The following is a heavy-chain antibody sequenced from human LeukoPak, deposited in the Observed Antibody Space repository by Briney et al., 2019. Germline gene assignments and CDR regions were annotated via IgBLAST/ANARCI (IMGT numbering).Heavy chain of an antibody. Sequence: GGSLRLSXAASGFTFSSYAMSWVRQAPGKGLEWVSAISGSGGSTYYADSVKGRFTISRDNSKNTLYLQMNSLRAEDTAVYYCAASLYSSGWTDAFDIWGQGTMVTVSS. CDR3: AASLYSSGWTDAFDI. J-gene: IGHJ3*02. V-gene: IGHV3-23*01. D-gene: IGHD6-19*01. CDR1: GFTFSSYA. CDR2: ISGSGGST.